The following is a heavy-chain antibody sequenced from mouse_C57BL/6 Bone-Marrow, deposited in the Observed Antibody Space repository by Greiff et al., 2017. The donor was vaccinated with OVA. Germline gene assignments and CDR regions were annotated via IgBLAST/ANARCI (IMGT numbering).Heavy chain of an antibody. CDR2: IHPNSGGT. J-gene: IGHJ3*01. V-gene: IGHV1-64*01. D-gene: IGHD2-1*01. Sequence: VQLQQPGAELVKPGASVKLSCKASGYTFTSYWMHWVKQRPGQGLEWIGMIHPNSGGTNYNEKFKSKATLTVDKSSSTAYMQLSSLTSEDSAVYDCEREGVYHPWGAYWGQGTLVTVSA. CDR3: EREGVYHPWGAY. CDR1: GYTFTSYW.